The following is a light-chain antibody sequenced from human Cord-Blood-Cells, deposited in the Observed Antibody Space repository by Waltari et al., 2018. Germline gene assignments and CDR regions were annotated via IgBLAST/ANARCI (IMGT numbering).Light chain of an antibody. CDR2: EGS. Sequence: QSALTQPASVSGSPGQSITITCTATSSAVGSYNLVPWYPQHPGKAPKLMIYEGSKRPSGVSNRFSGSKSGNTASLTISGRQAEDEADYYCCSYAGSSTYVFGTGTKVTVL. CDR1: SSAVGSYNL. J-gene: IGLJ1*01. CDR3: CSYAGSSTYV. V-gene: IGLV2-23*01.